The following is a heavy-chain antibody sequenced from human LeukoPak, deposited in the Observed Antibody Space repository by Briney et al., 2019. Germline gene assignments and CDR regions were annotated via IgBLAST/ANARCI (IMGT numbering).Heavy chain of an antibody. CDR1: GGTSSSYA. D-gene: IGHD3-22*01. V-gene: IGHV1-69*05. CDR3: ARDYYDSSGYPNFDY. Sequence: EASVKVSCKASGGTSSSYAISWVRQAPGQGLEWMGGIIPIFGTANYAQKFQGRVTITTDESTSTAYMELSSLRSEDTAVYYCARDYYDSSGYPNFDYWGQGTLVTVSS. J-gene: IGHJ4*02. CDR2: IIPIFGTA.